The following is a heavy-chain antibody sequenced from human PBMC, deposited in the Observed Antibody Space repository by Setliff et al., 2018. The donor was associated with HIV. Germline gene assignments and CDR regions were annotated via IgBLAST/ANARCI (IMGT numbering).Heavy chain of an antibody. CDR1: GGSISSGGSY. J-gene: IGHJ3*02. CDR3: ARDQGYSYGSGPFHS. Sequence: TLSLPCTVSGGSISSGGSYWSWIRQHPGKGMEWIGYIYYSETTYYNPSLKSRVTISVDKSKNPFSLKLPSVTAADTAVYYCARDQGYSYGSGPFHSWGQGTMVTVSS. V-gene: IGHV4-31*03. CDR2: IYYSETT. D-gene: IGHD5-18*01.